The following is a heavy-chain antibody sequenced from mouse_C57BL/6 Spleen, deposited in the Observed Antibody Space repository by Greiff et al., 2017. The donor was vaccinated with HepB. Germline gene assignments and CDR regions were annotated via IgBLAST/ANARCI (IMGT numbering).Heavy chain of an antibody. J-gene: IGHJ2*01. D-gene: IGHD2-5*01. Sequence: VKLMESGAELVKPGASVKMSCKASGYTFTSYWITWVKQRPGQGLEWIGDIYPGSGSTNYNEKFKSKATLTVDTSSSTAYMQLSSLTSEDSAVYYCARWAYYSNLFDYWGQGTTLTVSS. CDR2: IYPGSGST. CDR1: GYTFTSYW. V-gene: IGHV1-55*01. CDR3: ARWAYYSNLFDY.